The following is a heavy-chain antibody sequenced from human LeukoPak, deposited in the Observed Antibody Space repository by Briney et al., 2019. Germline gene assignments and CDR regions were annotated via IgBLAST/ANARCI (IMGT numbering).Heavy chain of an antibody. CDR2: ISVSGSST. J-gene: IGHJ3*02. D-gene: IGHD2-2*02. Sequence: GGSLRLSCAASGFSFSNYAMAWVRQAPGKGLEWVSAISVSGSSTYYADSVKGRFTISRDNSKNTLYLQMNSLRAEDTAVYYCAREKVPPAIGGAFDIWGQGTMVTVSS. CDR1: GFSFSNYA. CDR3: AREKVPPAIGGAFDI. V-gene: IGHV3-23*01.